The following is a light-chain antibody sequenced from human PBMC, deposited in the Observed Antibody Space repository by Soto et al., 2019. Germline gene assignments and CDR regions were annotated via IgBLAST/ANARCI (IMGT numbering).Light chain of an antibody. J-gene: IGKJ1*01. CDR2: GAS. Sequence: ETVLTQSPGTLSLSPGEGATLSCRASQSVSSSYLAWYQQKPGQAPRLLIYGASSRATGIPDRFSGSGSGTDFTLTISRLEPEDFAVYYCQQYGSSPPTFGQGTKVDI. CDR3: QQYGSSPPT. V-gene: IGKV3-20*01. CDR1: QSVSSSY.